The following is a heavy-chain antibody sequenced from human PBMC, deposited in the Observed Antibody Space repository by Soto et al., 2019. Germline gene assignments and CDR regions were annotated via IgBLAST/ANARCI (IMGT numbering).Heavy chain of an antibody. CDR1: GFSFSSFS. J-gene: IGHJ4*02. CDR2: ISGSGTTT. CDR3: ARLGDYGSGSY. D-gene: IGHD3-10*01. Sequence: EVHLVESGGDLVQPGGSLRLSCAASGFSFSSFSMNWVRQAPGKGLEWVSYISGSGTTTYYADSVKGRFTISRDNAKNSLYLQMNSLQAEDRAVYYCARLGDYGSGSYWGQGTLVTVSS. V-gene: IGHV3-48*04.